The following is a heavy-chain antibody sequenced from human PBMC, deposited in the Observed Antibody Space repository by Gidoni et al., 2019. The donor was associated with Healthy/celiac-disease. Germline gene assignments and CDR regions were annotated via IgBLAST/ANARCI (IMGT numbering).Heavy chain of an antibody. D-gene: IGHD6-13*01. CDR1: GYTFTSSG. J-gene: IGHJ6*02. CDR2: ISAYNG. V-gene: IGHV1-18*01. CDR3: ARDRDSSSWSTYYYYYYGMDV. Sequence: VQLVQSGAGVKKPWASFQVSCKASGYTFTSSGISWVRQAPGQGIEWMGWISAYNGNTSTSTAYMELRSLRSDDTAVDYCARDRDSSSWSTYYYYYYGMDVWGQGTTVTVSS.